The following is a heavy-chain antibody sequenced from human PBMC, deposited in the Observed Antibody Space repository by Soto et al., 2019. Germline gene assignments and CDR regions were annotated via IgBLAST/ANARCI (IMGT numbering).Heavy chain of an antibody. V-gene: IGHV4-59*08. CDR2: IYDTGISGYTPST. CDR1: GGSITSSY. J-gene: IGHJ6*02. Sequence: SETLCLTCTVSGGSITSSYWSWIRRPPGKGLEWIAYIYDTGISGYTPSTSYNPSLKSRVTMSVDTSKSQFSLKLNSVTAEDTAVYYCARANRFSKLYFYYFGLDVWGQGTTVTVSS. D-gene: IGHD4-4*01. CDR3: ARANRFSKLYFYYFGLDV.